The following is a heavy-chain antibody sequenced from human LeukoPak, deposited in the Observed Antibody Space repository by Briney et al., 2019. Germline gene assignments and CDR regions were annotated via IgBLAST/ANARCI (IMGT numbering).Heavy chain of an antibody. CDR3: ARETTGLRFLEWSFDD. Sequence: GGSLRLSCAASGFDFSDFCMSWVRQAPGKGLEWVANIKQDGSEKYYVDSVKGRFTISRDNAKNSLYLQMNSLRAEDTAVYYCARETTGLRFLEWSFDDWGQGTLVTVSS. V-gene: IGHV3-7*01. J-gene: IGHJ4*02. CDR1: GFDFSDFC. D-gene: IGHD3-3*01. CDR2: IKQDGSEK.